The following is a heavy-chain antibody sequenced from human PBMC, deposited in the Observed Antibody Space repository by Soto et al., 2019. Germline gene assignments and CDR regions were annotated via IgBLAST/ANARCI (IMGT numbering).Heavy chain of an antibody. V-gene: IGHV6-1*01. J-gene: IGHJ4*02. CDR1: GDSISTNNVA. CDR3: ARGKYSAFDY. D-gene: IGHD5-18*01. Sequence: SQTLSLTCAISGDSISTNNVAWNWIRQSPSGGLEWLGRTGYTSKWYNDYAVSVRSRITINPDTSKNQFSLQLNSVTLDDTAVYYCARGKYSAFDYWGQGTLVTVPQ. CDR2: TGYTSKWYN.